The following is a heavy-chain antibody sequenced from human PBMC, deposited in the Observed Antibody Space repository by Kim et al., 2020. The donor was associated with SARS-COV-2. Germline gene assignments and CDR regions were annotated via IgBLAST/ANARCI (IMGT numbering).Heavy chain of an antibody. Sequence: GGSLRLSCAASGFTFGRHWMSWVRQAPGKGLEWVANINEGGSGKYGVDSVKGRFTISRDNAKNSLYLQMNSLRVEDTAVYYCARYEYGTLYFASWGQGTLVTVSS. V-gene: IGHV3-7*01. J-gene: IGHJ4*02. D-gene: IGHD6-6*01. CDR1: GFTFGRHW. CDR2: INEGGSGK. CDR3: ARYEYGTLYFAS.